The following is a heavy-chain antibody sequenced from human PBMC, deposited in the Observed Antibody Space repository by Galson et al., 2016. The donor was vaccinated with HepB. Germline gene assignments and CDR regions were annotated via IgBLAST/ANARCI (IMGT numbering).Heavy chain of an antibody. V-gene: IGHV3-23*01. Sequence: SLRLSCAASKFTFSKYAMTWVRQAPGKGLEWVSALISIGGDTFYANSVKGRFTISRDNAKNTVSLQMNSLRAEDTAVYYCAKATGTSCYGALDVWGQGTTVTVSS. CDR2: LISIGGDT. D-gene: IGHD2-2*01. J-gene: IGHJ6*02. CDR1: KFTFSKYA. CDR3: AKATGTSCYGALDV.